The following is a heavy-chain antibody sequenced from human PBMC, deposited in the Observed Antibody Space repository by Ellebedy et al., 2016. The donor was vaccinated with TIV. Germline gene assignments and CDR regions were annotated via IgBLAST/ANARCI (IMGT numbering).Heavy chain of an antibody. Sequence: ASVKVSCKASGYTFTSYGISWVRQAPGQGLEWMGWISAYNGNTNYAQKLQGRVTMTTNTSTRTAYMELRSLRSDDTAVYYCARSVTAVAQRTYNWFDPWGQGTLVTVSS. CDR1: GYTFTSYG. J-gene: IGHJ5*02. CDR2: ISAYNGNT. V-gene: IGHV1-18*04. D-gene: IGHD6-19*01. CDR3: ARSVTAVAQRTYNWFDP.